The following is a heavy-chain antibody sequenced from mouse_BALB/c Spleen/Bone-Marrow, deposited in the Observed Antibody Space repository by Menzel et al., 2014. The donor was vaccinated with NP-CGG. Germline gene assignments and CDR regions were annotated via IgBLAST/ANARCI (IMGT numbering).Heavy chain of an antibody. D-gene: IGHD2-14*01. CDR3: GRDGDYRYAWSPY. J-gene: IGHJ3*01. CDR2: ISDGGSYT. CDR1: GFTFSDFY. V-gene: IGHV5-4*02. Sequence: EVQLVESGGGLVKPGGYLKVSCAASGFTFSDFYMYWIRQTPEKRLEWVATISDGGSYTYYSDSVKGRFTISRDNAKNNLYLQMSSLKSEDTAMYYCGRDGDYRYAWSPYWGQGTLVTVSA.